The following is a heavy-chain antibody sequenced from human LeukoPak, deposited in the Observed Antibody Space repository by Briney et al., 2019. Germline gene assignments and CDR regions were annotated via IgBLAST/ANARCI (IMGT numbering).Heavy chain of an antibody. CDR3: ARDRGDGGYYDSSGYYSTPNFEY. Sequence: ASVKVSCKSSGYTFNSHGISWVRQAPGQGLGWMAWINTYNGNTYYAEKFQGRVTMTTDTSTSTAYMELRSLRSDDTAVYYCARDRGDGGYYDSSGYYSTPNFEYWGQGTLVTVSS. D-gene: IGHD3-22*01. CDR2: INTYNGNT. J-gene: IGHJ4*02. V-gene: IGHV1-18*01. CDR1: GYTFNSHG.